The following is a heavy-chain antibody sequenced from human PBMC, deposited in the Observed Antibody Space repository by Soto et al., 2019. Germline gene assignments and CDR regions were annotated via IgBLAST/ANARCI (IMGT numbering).Heavy chain of an antibody. CDR1: GYSFTTYG. J-gene: IGHJ5*02. Sequence: ASVKVSCKTSGYSFTTYGLSWVRQAPGRGLEWVGWISGYNGNTNYAQKFQGTVILTTDTPTTTGYMELRSLRSDDTAVYYCARVVPGAEAWFGPWGQGTLVTFSS. CDR3: ARVVPGAEAWFGP. V-gene: IGHV1-18*01. D-gene: IGHD2-2*01. CDR2: ISGYNGNT.